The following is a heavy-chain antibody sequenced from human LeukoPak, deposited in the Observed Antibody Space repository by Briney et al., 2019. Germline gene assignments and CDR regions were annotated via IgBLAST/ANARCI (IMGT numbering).Heavy chain of an antibody. Sequence: PGGSLRLSCAASGFTFSSYAMHWVRQAPGKGLEWVAVISYDGSNKYYADSVKGRFTISRDNSKNTLYLQMNSLRAEDTAVYYCAREGSDYGDAFWYFDYWGQGTLVTVSS. CDR2: ISYDGSNK. CDR3: AREGSDYGDAFWYFDY. D-gene: IGHD4-17*01. CDR1: GFTFSSYA. V-gene: IGHV3-30-3*01. J-gene: IGHJ4*02.